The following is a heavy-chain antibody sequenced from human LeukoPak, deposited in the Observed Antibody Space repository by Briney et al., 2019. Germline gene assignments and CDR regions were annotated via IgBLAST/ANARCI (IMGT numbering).Heavy chain of an antibody. D-gene: IGHD2-15*01. CDR1: GGSISSYY. Sequence: SETLSLTCTVPGGSISSYYWSWIRQPPGKGLEWIGYIYYSGSTNYNPSLKSRVTISVDTSKNQFSLKLSSVTAADTAVYYCARMYCSGGSCSFDYWGQGTLVTVSS. CDR2: IYYSGST. V-gene: IGHV4-59*12. CDR3: ARMYCSGGSCSFDY. J-gene: IGHJ4*02.